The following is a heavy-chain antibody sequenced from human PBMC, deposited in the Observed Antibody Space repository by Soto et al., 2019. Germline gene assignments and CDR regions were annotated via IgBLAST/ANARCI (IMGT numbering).Heavy chain of an antibody. CDR1: GDSYSISTYS. CDR2: IYQSGVT. D-gene: IGHD6-19*01. V-gene: IGHV4-30-2*01. Sequence: SETLSLTCNMSGDSYSISTYSWSWIRQPPGKALQWIGFIYQSGVTSYNPFLASRVSISLDRSNNQCSLKLKSVTAADTAVYFCAGTPYTSGLRFDPWGPGTLVTVSS. CDR3: AGTPYTSGLRFDP. J-gene: IGHJ5*02.